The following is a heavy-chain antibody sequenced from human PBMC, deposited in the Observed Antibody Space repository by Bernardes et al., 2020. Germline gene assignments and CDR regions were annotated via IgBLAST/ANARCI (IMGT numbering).Heavy chain of an antibody. CDR2: ISGSGDDT. Sequence: GGSLRLSCTASGFTFRSSAMTWVRQAPGKGLEWVSGISGSGDDTYSADFVQGRFTISRDNSKSTLYLQMHSLRDEDTAVYYCAKDWRGGYCSSSNCRYFDYWGQGSLVTVSS. J-gene: IGHJ4*02. V-gene: IGHV3-23*01. CDR1: GFTFRSSA. D-gene: IGHD2-2*01. CDR3: AKDWRGGYCSSSNCRYFDY.